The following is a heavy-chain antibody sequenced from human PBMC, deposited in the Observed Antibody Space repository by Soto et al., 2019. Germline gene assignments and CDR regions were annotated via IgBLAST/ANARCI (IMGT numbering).Heavy chain of an antibody. V-gene: IGHV1-69*13. D-gene: IGHD3-10*02. CDR2: IIPILDSA. J-gene: IGHJ4*02. Sequence: ASVKVSCKASGGTFSRSAISWVRQAPGQGLEWMGGIIPILDSATYAQKFQGRLTITADESTSTAYLELTSLKSDDTAVYYCASDMSFEYWGQGTLVTVSS. CDR1: GGTFSRSA. CDR3: ASDMSFEY.